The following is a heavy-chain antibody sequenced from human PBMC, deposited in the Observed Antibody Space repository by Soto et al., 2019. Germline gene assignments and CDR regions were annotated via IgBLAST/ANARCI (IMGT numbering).Heavy chain of an antibody. CDR3: ARGFYGNYDFVWGSSRPPYYSVS. Sequence: SETLSLTCTVSGGSIRSYYWSWIRQPPGKGLEWIGYIYYSGSTNYNPSLKSRVTISVDTSKNQFSLKLSSVTAADTAVYYCARGFYGNYDFVWGSSRPPYYSVSRGQGIPVTVS. J-gene: IGHJ4*02. CDR2: IYYSGST. CDR1: GGSIRSYY. V-gene: IGHV4-59*12. D-gene: IGHD3-16*02.